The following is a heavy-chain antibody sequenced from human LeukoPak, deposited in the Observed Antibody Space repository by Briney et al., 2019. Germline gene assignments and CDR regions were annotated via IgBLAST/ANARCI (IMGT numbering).Heavy chain of an antibody. CDR1: GFTFSSYA. CDR3: AKGQRGYSYGNLDY. J-gene: IGHJ4*02. D-gene: IGHD5-18*01. Sequence: GGSLRLSYATSGFTFSSYAMHWVRQAPGKGLEWVTFIRYDGSNKYYADSVKGRFTISRDNSKNTLYLQMNSLRAEDTAVYYCAKGQRGYSYGNLDYWGQGTLVTVSS. V-gene: IGHV3-30*02. CDR2: IRYDGSNK.